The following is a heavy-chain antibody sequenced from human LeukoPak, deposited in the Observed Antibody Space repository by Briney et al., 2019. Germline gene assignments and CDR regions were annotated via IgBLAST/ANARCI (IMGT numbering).Heavy chain of an antibody. CDR3: ARQKDIVVVPAAHLSLQH. J-gene: IGHJ1*01. Sequence: ASVKVSCKASRYTITGYYMHWVRQAPGQGLEWMGWINPNSGGTNYAQKFQGRVTMTRDTSISTAYMELSRLRSDDTAVYYCARQKDIVVVPAAHLSLQHWGQGTLVTVSS. CDR2: INPNSGGT. D-gene: IGHD2-2*01. CDR1: RYTITGYY. V-gene: IGHV1-2*02.